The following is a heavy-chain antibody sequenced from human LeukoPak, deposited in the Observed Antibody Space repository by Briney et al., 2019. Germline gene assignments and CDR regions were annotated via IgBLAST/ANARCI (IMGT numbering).Heavy chain of an antibody. D-gene: IGHD3-10*01. CDR3: AREYGHDNWFDP. J-gene: IGHJ5*02. CDR1: GGSISSGDYY. CDR2: IYYSGST. Sequence: SETLSLTCTVSGGSISSGDYYWSWIRRSPGKGLEWIGYIYYSGSTYYNPSLKSRVTISVDTSKNQFSLMLSSVTAADTAVYYCAREYGHDNWFDPWGQGTLVTVSS. V-gene: IGHV4-30-4*01.